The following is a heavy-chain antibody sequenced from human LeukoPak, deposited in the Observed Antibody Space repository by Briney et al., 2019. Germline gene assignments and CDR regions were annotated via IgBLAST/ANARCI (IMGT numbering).Heavy chain of an antibody. CDR3: ASGYSYANYYYYYMDV. CDR2: ISYDGSNK. V-gene: IGHV3-30*04. D-gene: IGHD5-18*01. Sequence: PGGSLRLSCAASGFTFSSYAMHWVRQAPGKGLEWVAVISYDGSNKYYADSVKGRFTISRDNSKNTLYLQMNSLRAEDTAVYYCASGYSYANYYYYYMDVWGKGTTVTVSS. J-gene: IGHJ6*03. CDR1: GFTFSSYA.